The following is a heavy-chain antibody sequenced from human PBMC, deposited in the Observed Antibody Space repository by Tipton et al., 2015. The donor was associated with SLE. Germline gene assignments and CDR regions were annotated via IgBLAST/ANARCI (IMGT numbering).Heavy chain of an antibody. J-gene: IGHJ3*02. D-gene: IGHD6-19*01. Sequence: SLRLSCAASGFAVSSNYMSWVRQAPGKGLEWVSVIYSGGSTYYADSVKGRFTISRDNSKNTLYLQMNSLRAEDTAVYYCAKDLQQWLGADAFDIWGQGTMVTVSS. CDR2: IYSGGST. V-gene: IGHV3-53*01. CDR1: GFAVSSNY. CDR3: AKDLQQWLGADAFDI.